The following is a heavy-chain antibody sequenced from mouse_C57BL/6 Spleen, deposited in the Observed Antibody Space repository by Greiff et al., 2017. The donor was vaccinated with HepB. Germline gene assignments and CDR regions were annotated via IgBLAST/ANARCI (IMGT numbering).Heavy chain of an antibody. Sequence: QVQLKESGPELVKPGASVKISCKASGYAFSSSWMNWVKQRPGKGLEWIGRIYPGDGDTNYNGKFKGKATLTADKSSSTAYMQLSSLTSEDSAVYFCARHDSSGYDYFDYWGQGTTLTVSS. J-gene: IGHJ2*01. V-gene: IGHV1-82*01. CDR1: GYAFSSSW. D-gene: IGHD3-2*02. CDR2: IYPGDGDT. CDR3: ARHDSSGYDYFDY.